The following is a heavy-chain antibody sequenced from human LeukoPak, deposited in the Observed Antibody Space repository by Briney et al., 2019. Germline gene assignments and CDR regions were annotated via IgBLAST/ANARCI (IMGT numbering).Heavy chain of an antibody. D-gene: IGHD1-26*01. CDR3: AKAPYSGSYAFDY. CDR1: GFTFSSYT. Sequence: GGSLRLSCAASGFTFSSYTMHWIRQAPGKGLEWVAVISYDGSNKYYADSVKGRFTISRDNSKNTLYLQMNSLRAEDTAVYYCAKAPYSGSYAFDYWGQGTLVTVSS. J-gene: IGHJ4*02. CDR2: ISYDGSNK. V-gene: IGHV3-30*18.